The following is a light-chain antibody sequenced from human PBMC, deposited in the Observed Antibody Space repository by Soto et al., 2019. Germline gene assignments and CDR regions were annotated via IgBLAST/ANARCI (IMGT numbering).Light chain of an antibody. Sequence: QSALTQPASVSGSPGQWITISCTGTSSEVGGYNYVSWYQQHPGKAPKLMIYEVSNRPSGVSNRFSGSKSGNTASLTISGLQAEDEADYYCSSYTSSSTPHVFGTGTKVTVL. CDR3: SSYTSSSTPHV. J-gene: IGLJ1*01. CDR2: EVS. CDR1: SSEVGGYNY. V-gene: IGLV2-14*01.